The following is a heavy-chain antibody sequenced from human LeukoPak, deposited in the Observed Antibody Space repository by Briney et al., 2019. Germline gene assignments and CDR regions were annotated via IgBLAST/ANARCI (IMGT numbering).Heavy chain of an antibody. J-gene: IGHJ3*02. V-gene: IGHV1-69*01. CDR3: ARDKAAARYSEAFDI. Sequence: GSSVKVSCKASGGTFSSYAISWVRQAPGQGLEWMGGIIPIFGTANYAQKFQGRVTITADESTSTAYMELSSLRSEDTAVYYCARDKAAARYSEAFDIWGQGTMVTVSS. D-gene: IGHD6-13*01. CDR1: GGTFSSYA. CDR2: IIPIFGTA.